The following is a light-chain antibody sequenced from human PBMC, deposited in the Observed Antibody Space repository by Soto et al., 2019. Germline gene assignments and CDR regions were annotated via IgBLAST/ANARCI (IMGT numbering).Light chain of an antibody. J-gene: IGKJ3*01. CDR3: QQYGSSFT. Sequence: EIVLTQSPGTLSLSPGETATLSCRASQSVSSSYLAWYQQKPGQAPRLLIYGASSRATGIRDRFSDSGSGTDFTLTISRLGPEDFAVYYCQQYGSSFTFGPGTKVDIK. CDR1: QSVSSSY. V-gene: IGKV3-20*01. CDR2: GAS.